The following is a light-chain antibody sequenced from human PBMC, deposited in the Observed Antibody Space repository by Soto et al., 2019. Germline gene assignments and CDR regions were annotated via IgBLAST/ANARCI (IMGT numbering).Light chain of an antibody. CDR3: QHYGSNPST. Sequence: VLTDSLASLAVPLGERATINCKSSQSVLYSSHYKNYLGWYQQKPGQPPKLLIYGASTRETGVPDRFSGSGSGTDFTLTISRLEPEDFAVYYCQHYGSNPSTFGQGTKVDIK. J-gene: IGKJ1*01. CDR1: QSVLYSSHYKNY. V-gene: IGKV4-1*01. CDR2: GAS.